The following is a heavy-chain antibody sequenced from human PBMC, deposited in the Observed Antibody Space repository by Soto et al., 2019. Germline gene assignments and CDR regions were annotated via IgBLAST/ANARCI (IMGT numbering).Heavy chain of an antibody. Sequence: QVQLQESGPGLMKPSETLSLTCTVSGGSVSNDAYYWSWIRQPPGKGLEWIGYIYHSGSTYYNPYLKSRVIISVDMSENQFSLRLNSVTAADTAVYYCASLGIGWEFPFDHWGQGTLVNVSS. CDR2: IYHSGST. CDR3: ASLGIGWEFPFDH. J-gene: IGHJ4*02. D-gene: IGHD1-26*01. CDR1: GGSVSNDAYY. V-gene: IGHV4-61*08.